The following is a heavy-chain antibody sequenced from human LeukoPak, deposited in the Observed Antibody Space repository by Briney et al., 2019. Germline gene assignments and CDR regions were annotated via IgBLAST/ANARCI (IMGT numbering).Heavy chain of an antibody. V-gene: IGHV4-34*01. CDR1: GGSFSGYY. J-gene: IGHJ6*03. Sequence: PSETLSLTCAVYGGSFSGYYWSWIRQPPGKGLEWIGEINHSGSTNYNPSLKSRVTISVDTSKNQFSLKLRSVTAADTAVYYCARLTWELPPGGLYYNYYIDVWDKGATVTVSS. D-gene: IGHD1-26*01. CDR2: INHSGST. CDR3: ARLTWELPPGGLYYNYYIDV.